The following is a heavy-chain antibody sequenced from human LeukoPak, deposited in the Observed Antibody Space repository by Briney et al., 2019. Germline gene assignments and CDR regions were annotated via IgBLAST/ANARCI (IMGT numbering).Heavy chain of an antibody. V-gene: IGHV4-59*01. Sequence: SEALSLTCTVSGGSISSYYWSWIRQPPGKGLEWIGYIYYSGSTNYNPSFKSRVTISVDTSKNQFSLKLSSVTAADTAVYYCAREAVAGPDYWGQGTLVTVSS. CDR3: AREAVAGPDY. J-gene: IGHJ4*02. CDR1: GGSISSYY. D-gene: IGHD6-19*01. CDR2: IYYSGST.